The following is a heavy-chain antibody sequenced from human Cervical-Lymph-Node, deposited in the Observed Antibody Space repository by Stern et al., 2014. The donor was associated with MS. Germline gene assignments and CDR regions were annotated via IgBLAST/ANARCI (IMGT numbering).Heavy chain of an antibody. CDR2: ISPMVGAP. V-gene: IGHV1-69*06. D-gene: IGHD5-24*01. CDR1: GGTFITHT. Sequence: VQLLESGAEVKKPGSSVKVSCTTSGGTFITHTFDWVRQAPGQGLEWVGRISPMVGAPNYAQRFQGRVTISADISTNTAYMDLSSLRSDDTAVYYCTTRDGYNPETADSWGQGTPVTVSS. J-gene: IGHJ4*02. CDR3: TTRDGYNPETADS.